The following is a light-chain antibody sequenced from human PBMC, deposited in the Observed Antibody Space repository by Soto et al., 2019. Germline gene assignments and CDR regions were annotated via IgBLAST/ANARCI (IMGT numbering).Light chain of an antibody. CDR1: ENVDTN. V-gene: IGKV3-15*01. J-gene: IGKJ5*01. CDR2: GAS. CDR3: QQCHKWPRVT. Sequence: EILMTQSPATFSVSPGEGATLSCRASENVDTNLAWYQHKPGQAPRLLIYGASTRAAGVPARFSGSGSGTEFTLTISSLESEDVAVYYCQQCHKWPRVTFGPGTRLEIK.